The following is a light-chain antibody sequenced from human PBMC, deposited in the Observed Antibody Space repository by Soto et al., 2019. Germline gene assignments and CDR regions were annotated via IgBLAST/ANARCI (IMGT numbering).Light chain of an antibody. CDR3: QQYKNSPFT. CDR2: AAS. Sequence: DIVMTQSPDTLSVSPGERATLSCRASQSVSSNLAWYQQKPGQAPRLLISAASTRATGIPARFSGSGSGTEYTLTINTLQSEDFVLYYCQQYKNSPFTFGRGTKVDI. CDR1: QSVSSN. J-gene: IGKJ3*01. V-gene: IGKV3-15*01.